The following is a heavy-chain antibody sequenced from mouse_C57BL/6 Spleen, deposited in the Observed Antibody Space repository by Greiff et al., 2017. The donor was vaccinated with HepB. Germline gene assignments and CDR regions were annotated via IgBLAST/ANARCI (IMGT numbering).Heavy chain of an antibody. J-gene: IGHJ4*01. Sequence: QVQLQQSGAELVRPGASVTLSCKASGYTFTDYEMHWVKQTPVHGLEWIGAIDPETGGTAYNQKFKGKAILTADKSSSTAYMELRSLTSEDSAVYYCTREAPYYYAMDYWGQGTSVTVSS. V-gene: IGHV1-15*01. CDR1: GYTFTDYE. CDR2: IDPETGGT. CDR3: TREAPYYYAMDY. D-gene: IGHD3-2*02.